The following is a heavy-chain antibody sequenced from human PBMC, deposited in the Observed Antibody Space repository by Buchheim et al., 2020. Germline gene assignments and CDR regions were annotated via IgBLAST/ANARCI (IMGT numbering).Heavy chain of an antibody. CDR3: AKDRAMTTVTNWFDP. CDR2: ISYDGSNK. D-gene: IGHD4-11*01. Sequence: QVQLVESGGGVVQPGRSLRLSCAASGFTFSSYGMHWVRQAPGKGLAWVAVISYDGSNKYYADSVKGRFTISSDNSKNTLSLQMNSLRAEETAVYYGAKDRAMTTVTNWFDPWGQGTL. CDR1: GFTFSSYG. V-gene: IGHV3-30*18. J-gene: IGHJ5*02.